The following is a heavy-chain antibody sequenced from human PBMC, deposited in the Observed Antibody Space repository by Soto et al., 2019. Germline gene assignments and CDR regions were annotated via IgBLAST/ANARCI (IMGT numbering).Heavy chain of an antibody. CDR1: GYTLTGYY. V-gene: IGHV1-2*04. CDR3: ARYRAEKDSYGSDYYYMDV. D-gene: IGHD5-18*01. CDR2: INPNSGGT. Sequence: GVSVEVCCKARGYTLTGYYMHWVRQATGQGLDWMGWINPNSGGTNYAQKFQGWVTMTRDTSISTAYMELSRLRSDDTAVYYCARYRAEKDSYGSDYYYMDVCGKGTTVTVSS. J-gene: IGHJ6*03.